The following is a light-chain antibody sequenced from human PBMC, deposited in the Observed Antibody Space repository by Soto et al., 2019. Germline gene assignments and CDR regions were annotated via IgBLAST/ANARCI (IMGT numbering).Light chain of an antibody. V-gene: IGKV4-1*01. Sequence: DIVMTPSPDSMAVSLGEGATINCKSSQSVLYSSNTKNYLAWYQQKPGQPPKLLNYWASTRASGVPDRFSGSGSGTDFTLTISSLQAEYVAVYYCQQYYRPWTFGQGTKVEIK. CDR3: QQYYRPWT. CDR1: QSVLYSSNTKNY. J-gene: IGKJ1*01. CDR2: WAS.